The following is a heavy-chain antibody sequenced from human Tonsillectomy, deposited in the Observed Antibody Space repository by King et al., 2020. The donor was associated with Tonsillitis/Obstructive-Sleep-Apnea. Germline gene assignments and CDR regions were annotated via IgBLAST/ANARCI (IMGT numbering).Heavy chain of an antibody. CDR3: ARTIDYGDFFDY. V-gene: IGHV2-26*01. D-gene: IGHD4-17*01. CDR2: IFSNDEK. J-gene: IGHJ4*02. Sequence: TLKESGPVLVKPTETLTLTCTVSGFSLSNARMGVSWIRQPPGKALEWLAHIFSNDEKSYSTSLKSRLTISKDTSKSQVVLTMTNMDPVDTATYSCARTIDYGDFFDYWGRGTLVTVSS. CDR1: GFSLSNARMG.